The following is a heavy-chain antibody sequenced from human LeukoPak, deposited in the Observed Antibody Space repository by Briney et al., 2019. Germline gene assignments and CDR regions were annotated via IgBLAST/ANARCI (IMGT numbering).Heavy chain of an antibody. J-gene: IGHJ4*02. CDR3: ARDGSPYCGGDCYTDY. V-gene: IGHV3-11*01. D-gene: IGHD2-21*02. CDR2: ISSSGSTI. CDR1: GFTFSDYY. Sequence: GGSLRLSCAASGFTFSDYYMSWIRQAPGKGLEWVSYISSSGSTIYYADSVKGRFTISRDNAKNSLYLQMNSPRAEDTAVYYCARDGSPYCGGDCYTDYWGQGTLVTVSS.